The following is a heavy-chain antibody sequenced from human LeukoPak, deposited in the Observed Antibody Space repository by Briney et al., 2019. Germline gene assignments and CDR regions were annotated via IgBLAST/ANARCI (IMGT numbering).Heavy chain of an antibody. V-gene: IGHV1-2*02. Sequence: GASVKFSCKASGYTFTGYHMHWVRQAPGQGLEWMGWIDPNSGGTNYVQKFQGRVTMTRDTSISTAYMELSRLRSDDTAVYYCAGDTGRDGYSFDYWGQGTLVTVSS. CDR2: IDPNSGGT. D-gene: IGHD5-24*01. CDR3: AGDTGRDGYSFDY. J-gene: IGHJ4*02. CDR1: GYTFTGYH.